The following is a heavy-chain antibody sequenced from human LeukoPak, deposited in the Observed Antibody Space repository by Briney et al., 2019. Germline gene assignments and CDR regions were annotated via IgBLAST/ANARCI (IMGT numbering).Heavy chain of an antibody. D-gene: IGHD5-12*01. CDR1: GFTFDDYA. V-gene: IGHV3-9*01. Sequence: PGGSLRLSCAASGFTFDDYAMHWVRQAPGKGLEWVSGISWNSGTIGYADSVKGRFTISRDNAKNSLYLQMSSLRAEDTALYYCAKGFRRYSGHDYRPRDGFDIWGQGTMVTVSS. CDR2: ISWNSGTI. J-gene: IGHJ3*02. CDR3: AKGFRRYSGHDYRPRDGFDI.